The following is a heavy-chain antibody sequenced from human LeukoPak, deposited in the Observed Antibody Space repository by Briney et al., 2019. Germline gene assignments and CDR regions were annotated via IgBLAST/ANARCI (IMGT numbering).Heavy chain of an antibody. CDR1: GFTFSSYS. Sequence: PGGSLRLSCAASGFTFSSYSMNWVRQAPGKGLEWVSSISSSSSYIYYADSVKGRFTISRDNAKNSLYLQMNSLRAEDTAVYYCARDGSYSYGYSDYWGQGTLVTVSS. J-gene: IGHJ4*02. CDR2: ISSSSSYI. D-gene: IGHD5-18*01. V-gene: IGHV3-21*01. CDR3: ARDGSYSYGYSDY.